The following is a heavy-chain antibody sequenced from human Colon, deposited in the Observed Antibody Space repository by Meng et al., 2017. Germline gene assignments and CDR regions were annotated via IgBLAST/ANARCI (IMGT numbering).Heavy chain of an antibody. CDR1: GGSFSGYY. CDR2: INHSGST. CDR3: ARERLSSGWYGGRWFDP. J-gene: IGHJ5*02. Sequence: LKQVGAGLLKPSEALSRTCAVYGGSFSGYYWSWIRQPPGKGLEWIGEINHSGSTNYNPPLKSRVTISVDTSKNQFSLKLSPVTAADTAVYYCARERLSSGWYGGRWFDPWGQGTLVTVSS. V-gene: IGHV4-34*01. D-gene: IGHD6-19*01.